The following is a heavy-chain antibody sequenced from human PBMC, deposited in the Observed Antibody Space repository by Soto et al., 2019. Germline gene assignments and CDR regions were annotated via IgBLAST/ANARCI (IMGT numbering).Heavy chain of an antibody. Sequence: QVQLVQSGAEVKKPGASVKVSCKASGYTFTNYYMHWVRQAPGQGLEWMGIINPSRGITSYAQKFQDRATMTKDTSTGTAYIAPSRLRSDGTGVDYCSSGLTYGSGGHNWFDPWGQGTLVTVSS. CDR3: SSGLTYGSGGHNWFDP. J-gene: IGHJ5*02. V-gene: IGHV1-46*03. D-gene: IGHD3-10*01. CDR2: INPSRGIT. CDR1: GYTFTNYY.